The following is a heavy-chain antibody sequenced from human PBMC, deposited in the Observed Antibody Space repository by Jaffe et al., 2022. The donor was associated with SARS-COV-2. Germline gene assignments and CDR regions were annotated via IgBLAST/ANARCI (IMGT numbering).Heavy chain of an antibody. D-gene: IGHD5-12*01. J-gene: IGHJ4*02. Sequence: EVQLLESGGGLVQPGGSLRLSCAASGFTFSSYAMSWVRQAPGKGLEWVSAISGSGGSTYYADSVKGRFTISRDNSKNTLYLQMNSLRAEDTAVYYCAKDLYSEGLGSGYPSANIDYWGQGTLVTVSS. CDR3: AKDLYSEGLGSGYPSANIDY. CDR2: ISGSGGST. V-gene: IGHV3-23*01. CDR1: GFTFSSYA.